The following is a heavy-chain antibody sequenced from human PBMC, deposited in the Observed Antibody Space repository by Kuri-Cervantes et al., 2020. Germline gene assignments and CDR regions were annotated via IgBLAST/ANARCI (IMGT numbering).Heavy chain of an antibody. J-gene: IGHJ4*02. D-gene: IGHD4-23*01. CDR2: INPNSGGT. Sequence: ASVKVSCKASGYTFTGYYMHWVRQAPGQGLERMGCINPNSGGTNYAQKFQGRVTMTRDTSISTAYMELSRLRSDATAVYYCARDGRDYGGNDYWGQGTGVTVSS. CDR1: GYTFTGYY. CDR3: ARDGRDYGGNDY. V-gene: IGHV1-2*02.